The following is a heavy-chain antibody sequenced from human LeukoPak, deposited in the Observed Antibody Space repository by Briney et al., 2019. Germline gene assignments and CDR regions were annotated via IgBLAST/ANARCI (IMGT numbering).Heavy chain of an antibody. CDR3: AREGTAGTNLNWFDP. CDR1: GGSISSYY. V-gene: IGHV4-59*01. CDR2: ISYSGST. Sequence: SETLSLTCTVSGGSISSYYWSWIRQPPGKGLEWIGYISYSGSTNFNPSLKSRVTISVDTSKNQFSLKLSSVTAADTAVYYCAREGTAGTNLNWFDPWGQGTPVTVSS. J-gene: IGHJ5*02. D-gene: IGHD1-1*01.